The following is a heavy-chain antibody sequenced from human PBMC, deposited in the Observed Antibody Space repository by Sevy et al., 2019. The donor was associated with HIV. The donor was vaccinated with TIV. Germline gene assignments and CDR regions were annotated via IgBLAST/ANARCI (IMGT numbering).Heavy chain of an antibody. Sequence: ASVKVSCKASGYTFTGYYMHWVRQAPGQGLEWMGWINPNSGGTNYAQKFQGRVTMTRDTSISTAYMELSRLRSDDTAVYYCARASAVTIFGVATRYPLNWFDPCGQGTLVTVSS. D-gene: IGHD3-3*01. CDR3: ARASAVTIFGVATRYPLNWFDP. CDR2: INPNSGGT. CDR1: GYTFTGYY. J-gene: IGHJ5*02. V-gene: IGHV1-2*02.